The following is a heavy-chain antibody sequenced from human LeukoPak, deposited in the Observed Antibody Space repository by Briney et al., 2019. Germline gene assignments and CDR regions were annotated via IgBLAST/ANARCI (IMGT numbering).Heavy chain of an antibody. Sequence: PGGSLRLSCSASGVTFSRYAMHWVRQDPGERRQYVSGISSNGGSTYYGDSVKGRFTISRDNSKNTLYLEMSSVRAEDTAVYYCVKARGIQLWLPGDYWGQGTLVTVSS. CDR1: GVTFSRYA. CDR2: ISSNGGST. V-gene: IGHV3-64D*09. CDR3: VKARGIQLWLPGDY. D-gene: IGHD5-18*01. J-gene: IGHJ4*02.